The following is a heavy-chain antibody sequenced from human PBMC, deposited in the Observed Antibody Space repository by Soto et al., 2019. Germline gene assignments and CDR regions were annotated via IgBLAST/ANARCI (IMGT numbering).Heavy chain of an antibody. CDR3: ARDRYGGFDY. D-gene: IGHD3-9*01. V-gene: IGHV4-4*02. J-gene: IGHJ4*02. CDR1: GDAISSNNW. Sequence: SETLSLTCAVSGDAISSNNWWTWVRQPPGKGPEWIGEIHHSGSTNYSPSLKSRLAISIDKSKNQFSLRLSSVTAADTAVYYCARDRYGGFDYWGLGTLVTVSS. CDR2: IHHSGST.